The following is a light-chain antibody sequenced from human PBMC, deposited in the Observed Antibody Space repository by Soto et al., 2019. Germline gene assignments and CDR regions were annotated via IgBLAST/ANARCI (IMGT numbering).Light chain of an antibody. Sequence: EIVLTQSPVTLSLSPGERATLSCRASQSVSSNYLAWYQQKPGQAPRLLIYGASDRATGIPDRFSGSGSGTDFTLSISRLEPEDFAVYFCQQYGSSLVTFGGGTKVDIK. J-gene: IGKJ4*01. CDR2: GAS. CDR3: QQYGSSLVT. V-gene: IGKV3-20*01. CDR1: QSVSSNY.